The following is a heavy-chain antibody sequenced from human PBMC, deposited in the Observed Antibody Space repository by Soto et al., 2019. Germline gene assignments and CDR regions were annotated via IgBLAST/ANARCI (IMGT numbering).Heavy chain of an antibody. CDR1: GYSFTSYW. Sequence: GESLKISCRGSGYSFTSYWIGWVRHMPGKGLEWMGIIYPGDSDTRYSPSFQGQVTISADKSISTAYLQWSSLKASDTAMYYCARANSSCYDRNYYYYGMAVWGQGTTVTVSS. J-gene: IGHJ6*02. CDR2: IYPGDSDT. CDR3: ARANSSCYDRNYYYYGMAV. V-gene: IGHV5-51*01. D-gene: IGHD5-12*01.